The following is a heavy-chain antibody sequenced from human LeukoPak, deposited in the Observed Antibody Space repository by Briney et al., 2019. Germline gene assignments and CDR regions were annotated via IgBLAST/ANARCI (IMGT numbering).Heavy chain of an antibody. V-gene: IGHV1-18*01. CDR3: ARGGRGYSYGREFDY. Sequence: RASVKVSCKASGYTFTSYAMNWVRQAPGQGLEWVGWISGYNGNTNYAQKLQGRVTMTTDTSTSTAYMELRSLRSDDTAVYYCARGGRGYSYGREFDYWGQGTLITVSS. J-gene: IGHJ4*02. D-gene: IGHD5-18*01. CDR1: GYTFTSYA. CDR2: ISGYNGNT.